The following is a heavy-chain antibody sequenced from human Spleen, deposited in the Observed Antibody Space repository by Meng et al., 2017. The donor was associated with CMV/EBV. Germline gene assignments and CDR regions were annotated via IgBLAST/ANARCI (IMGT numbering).Heavy chain of an antibody. V-gene: IGHV3-66*02. CDR2: IYSGGTT. D-gene: IGHD2-2*02. CDR3: ARDRCTSTSCYKGVFDY. CDR1: GFSFDDFA. Sequence: GGSLRLSCAASGFSFDDFAMHWVRQAPREGLEWVSIIYSGGTTYYADSVKGRFTISRDNSRNTLFLQMNSLRIEDTAVYYCARDRCTSTSCYKGVFDYWGQGTLVTVSS. J-gene: IGHJ4*02.